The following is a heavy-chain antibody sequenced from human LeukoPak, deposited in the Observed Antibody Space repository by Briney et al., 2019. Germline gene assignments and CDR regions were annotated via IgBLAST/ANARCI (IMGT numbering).Heavy chain of an antibody. CDR3: TTDIVATIPDY. CDR1: GFTFKSYG. D-gene: IGHD5-12*01. CDR2: IKSKTDGGTT. Sequence: PGGSLRLSCAASGFTFKSYGMNWVRQAPGKGLEWVGRIKSKTDGGTTDYAAPVKGRFTISRDDSKNTLYLQMNSLKTEDTAVYYCTTDIVATIPDYWGQGTLVTVSS. V-gene: IGHV3-15*01. J-gene: IGHJ4*02.